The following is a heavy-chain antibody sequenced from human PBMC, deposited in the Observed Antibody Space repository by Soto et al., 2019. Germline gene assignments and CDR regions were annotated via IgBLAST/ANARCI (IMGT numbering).Heavy chain of an antibody. J-gene: IGHJ6*02. Sequence: QLQLQESGSGLVKPSQTLSLTCAVSGGSISSGGYSWSWIRQPPGKGMEWIGYIYHSGFTYNNPSLKSRVTISVDRSKNQFSLKLTSVTAADTAVYYGARAHCGDYGYGMDVWGQGTTVTVSS. CDR1: GGSISSGGYS. CDR3: ARAHCGDYGYGMDV. D-gene: IGHD4-17*01. V-gene: IGHV4-30-2*01. CDR2: IYHSGFT.